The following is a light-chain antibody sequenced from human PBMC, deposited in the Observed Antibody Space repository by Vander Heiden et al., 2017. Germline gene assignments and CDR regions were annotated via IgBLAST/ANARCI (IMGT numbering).Light chain of an antibody. CDR2: GAS. J-gene: IGKJ2*01. Sequence: EIVLTQSPGTLSLSPGERATLSCRASQSVSSSYLAWYQQKPGQAPRPLSSGASSMAIGIPDRCTCRGSGKDFTLTISRRMRENFAAYYIQQDGRSYTYG. CDR3: QQDGRSYT. V-gene: IGKV3-20*01. CDR1: QSVSSSY.